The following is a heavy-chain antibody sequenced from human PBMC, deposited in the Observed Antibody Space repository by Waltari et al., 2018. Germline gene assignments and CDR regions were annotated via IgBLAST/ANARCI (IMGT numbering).Heavy chain of an antibody. V-gene: IGHV4-30-4*08. CDR3: ARDLVIAPGYDAFDI. CDR1: GGSISSGDYY. J-gene: IGHJ3*02. CDR2: IYYSGST. Sequence: QVQLQESGPGLVKPSQTLSLTCTVSGGSISSGDYYWSWIRQPPGKGLEWIGYIYYSGSTYYNPSLKSRVTISVDTSKNQFSLKLCSVTAADTAVYYCARDLVIAPGYDAFDIWGQGTMVTVSS. D-gene: IGHD2-21*01.